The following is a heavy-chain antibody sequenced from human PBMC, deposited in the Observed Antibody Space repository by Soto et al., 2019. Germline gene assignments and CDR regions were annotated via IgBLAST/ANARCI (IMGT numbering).Heavy chain of an antibody. CDR1: GFTFTSYG. D-gene: IGHD6-19*01. Sequence: ASVKVSCKASGFTFTSYGISWVRQAPGQGLEWMGWISAYNGNTNYAQKLQGRVTMTTDTSTSTAYMELRSLRSDDTAVYYCARDIAVAGTHYYYGMDVWGQGTTVTV. CDR2: ISAYNGNT. CDR3: ARDIAVAGTHYYYGMDV. V-gene: IGHV1-18*01. J-gene: IGHJ6*02.